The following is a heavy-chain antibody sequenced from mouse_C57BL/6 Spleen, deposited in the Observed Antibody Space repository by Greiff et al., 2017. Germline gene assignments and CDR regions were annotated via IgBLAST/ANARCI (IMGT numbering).Heavy chain of an antibody. V-gene: IGHV1-62-2*01. D-gene: IGHD3-3*01. CDR2: FYPGSGSL. CDR1: GYTFTEYT. CDR3: ARHDRECYARDD. J-gene: IGHJ4*01. Sequence: VQLQQSGAELVKPGASVKLSCKASGYTFTEYTIHWVKQRSGKGLEWLGWFYPGSGSLKYNEKFKDKATLTADKASSTVYMELSRLTSEDSAVYFCARHDRECYARDDWGQGTSVTVSS.